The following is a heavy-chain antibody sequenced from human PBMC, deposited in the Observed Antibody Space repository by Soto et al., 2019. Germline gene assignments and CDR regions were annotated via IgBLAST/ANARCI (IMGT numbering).Heavy chain of an antibody. CDR3: ARALGRGSYRSYYYGMDV. CDR2: ISYDGSNK. V-gene: IGHV3-30-3*01. D-gene: IGHD1-26*01. Sequence: WWSLRLSCAASGFTFSSYAMHWCRQAPGKGLEWVAVISYDGSNKYYADSVKGRFTISRDNSKNTLYLQMNSLRAEDTAVYYCARALGRGSYRSYYYGMDVWGQGTTVTVSS. J-gene: IGHJ6*02. CDR1: GFTFSSYA.